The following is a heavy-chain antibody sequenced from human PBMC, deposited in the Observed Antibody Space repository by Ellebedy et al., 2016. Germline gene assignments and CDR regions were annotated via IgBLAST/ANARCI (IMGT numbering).Heavy chain of an antibody. V-gene: IGHV1-8*02. J-gene: IGHJ4*02. CDR1: GYPFGIYD. Sequence: ASVKVSXXASGYPFGIYDIHWMRQAPGQGLEWMGWTTPNSGKRGYAQKFQGRVTMTTNTSINTAYMELSSLRSEDTAVYYCTRGFGNYWGQGTLVTVSS. CDR2: TTPNSGKR. D-gene: IGHD3-10*01. CDR3: TRGFGNY.